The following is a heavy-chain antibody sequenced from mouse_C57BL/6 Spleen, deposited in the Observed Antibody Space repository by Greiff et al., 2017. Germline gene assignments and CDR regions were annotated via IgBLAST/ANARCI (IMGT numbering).Heavy chain of an antibody. CDR1: GYAFSSYW. J-gene: IGHJ4*01. CDR2: IYPGDGDT. V-gene: IGHV1-80*01. Sequence: QVQLKESGAELVKPGASVKISCKASGYAFSSYWMNWVKQRPGKGLEWIGQIYPGDGDTNYNGKFKGKATLTADKSSSTAYMQLSSLTSEDSAVYFCARNYSSSSDYYAMDYWGQGTSVTVSS. D-gene: IGHD1-1*01. CDR3: ARNYSSSSDYYAMDY.